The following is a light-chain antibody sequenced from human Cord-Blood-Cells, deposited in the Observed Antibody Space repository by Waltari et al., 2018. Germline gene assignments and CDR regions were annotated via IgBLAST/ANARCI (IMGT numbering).Light chain of an antibody. Sequence: QSALTQPASVSGSPGQSITISCPGTSSAVGGSNYVSWYQQHPGKAPKLMIYDVSKRPSGVSNRFSGSKSGNTASLTISGLQAEDEADYYRSSYTSSRVFGGGTKLTVL. CDR3: SSYTSSRV. CDR2: DVS. CDR1: SSAVGGSNY. V-gene: IGLV2-14*03. J-gene: IGLJ3*02.